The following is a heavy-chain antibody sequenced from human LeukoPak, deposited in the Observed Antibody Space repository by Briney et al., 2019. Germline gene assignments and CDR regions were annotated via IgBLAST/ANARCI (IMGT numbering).Heavy chain of an antibody. D-gene: IGHD6-19*01. CDR2: ISSSANTI. V-gene: IGHV3-11*01. Sequence: GGSLRLSCAVSGLTFSDYYMNWIRQAPGKGLEWVSYISSSANTIYYADSVKGRFTISKDNAKSSLYLQMNSLRAEDTALYYCAKGGSSGWYEDYFDYWGQGTLVTVSS. CDR1: GLTFSDYY. J-gene: IGHJ4*02. CDR3: AKGGSSGWYEDYFDY.